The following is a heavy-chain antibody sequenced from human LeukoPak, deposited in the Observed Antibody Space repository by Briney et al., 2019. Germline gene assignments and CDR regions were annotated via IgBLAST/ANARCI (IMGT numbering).Heavy chain of an antibody. CDR1: GGTFSSYA. CDR3: ARALTGGLDY. D-gene: IGHD7-27*01. J-gene: IGHJ4*02. V-gene: IGHV1-69*05. CDR2: IIPIFGTA. Sequence: ASVKVSCKASGGTFSSYAISWVRQAPGQGLEWMGGIIPIFGTANYAQKFQGRVTMTRDTSTSTVYMELSSLRSEDTAVYYCARALTGGLDYWGQGTLVTVSS.